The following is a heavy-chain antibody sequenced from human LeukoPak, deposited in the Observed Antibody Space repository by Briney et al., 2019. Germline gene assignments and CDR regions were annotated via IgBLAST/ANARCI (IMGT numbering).Heavy chain of an antibody. CDR1: GGSISNGGYY. J-gene: IGHJ3*02. CDR2: IYYSGST. CDR3: AREDGVGATSAFDI. V-gene: IGHV4-61*08. Sequence: PSQTLSLTCTVSGGSISNGGYYWSWIRQPPGKGLEWIGYIYYSGSTNYNPSLKSRVAISVDTSKNQFSLKLSSVTAADTAVYYCAREDGVGATSAFDIWGQGTMVTVSS. D-gene: IGHD1-26*01.